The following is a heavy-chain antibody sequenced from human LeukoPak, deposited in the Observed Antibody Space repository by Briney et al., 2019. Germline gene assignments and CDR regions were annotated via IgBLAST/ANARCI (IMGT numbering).Heavy chain of an antibody. CDR2: ISYSGSPI. D-gene: IGHD3-16*01. CDR1: GFRFSDYY. Sequence: GGSLRLSCGASGFRFSDYYMAWLRQAPGKGLEWISYISYSGSPIDYADSMKGRFTISRDNAKNSLCLQMDSLRVEDTAVYYCARGLYSYDYWGQGTLVTVSS. V-gene: IGHV3-11*04. CDR3: ARGLYSYDY. J-gene: IGHJ4*02.